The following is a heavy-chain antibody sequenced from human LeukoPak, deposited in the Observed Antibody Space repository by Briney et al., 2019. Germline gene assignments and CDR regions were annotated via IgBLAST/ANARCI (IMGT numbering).Heavy chain of an antibody. CDR2: ISYDGTSK. Sequence: GGSLRLSCVASGFTFSTYGMHWVRQAPGKGLEWVAVISYDGTSKYYGDSVKGRFTISRDNSKNTLYLQMNSLRAEDTAVYYCAKEQVSVGPYFDYWGQGTLVTVSS. CDR1: GFTFSTYG. V-gene: IGHV3-30*18. CDR3: AKEQVSVGPYFDY. J-gene: IGHJ4*02. D-gene: IGHD1-26*01.